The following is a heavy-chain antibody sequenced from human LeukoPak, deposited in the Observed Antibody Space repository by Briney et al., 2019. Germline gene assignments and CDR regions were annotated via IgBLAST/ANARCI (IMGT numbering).Heavy chain of an antibody. V-gene: IGHV1-2*02. CDR1: GYTFTGYY. D-gene: IGHD3-9*01. CDR2: INPNSGGT. CDR3: ARDSRKYFDWLFIGFDY. J-gene: IGHJ4*02. Sequence: ASVKVSCKASGYTFTGYYMHWVRQAPGQGLEWMGRINPNSGGTNYAQKFQGRVTMTRDTSISTAYMELSRLRSDDTAVYYCARDSRKYFDWLFIGFDYWGQGTLVTVSS.